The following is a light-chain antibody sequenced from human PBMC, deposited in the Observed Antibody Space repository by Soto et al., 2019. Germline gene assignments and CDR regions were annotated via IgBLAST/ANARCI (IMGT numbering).Light chain of an antibody. CDR3: HQYDDLPYT. Sequence: DIQMTQSPSSLTASVGDRVTITCRTSQNISKYLIWYQQSPGKAPNLLISDASNLEAGVPSRFSGRGSGTHFTLTISSLQPEDIGRYYCHQYDDLPYTFGQGTSLQIK. J-gene: IGKJ2*01. CDR2: DAS. V-gene: IGKV1-33*01. CDR1: QNISKY.